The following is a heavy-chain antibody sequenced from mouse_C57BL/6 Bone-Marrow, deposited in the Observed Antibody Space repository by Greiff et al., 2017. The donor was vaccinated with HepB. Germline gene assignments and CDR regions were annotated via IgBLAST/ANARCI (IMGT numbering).Heavy chain of an antibody. CDR1: GFTFSSYA. D-gene: IGHD2-1*01. V-gene: IGHV5-4*01. J-gene: IGHJ3*01. CDR3: ARDGDYGNPFAY. Sequence: EVHLVESGGGLVKPGGSLKLSCAASGFTFSSYAMSWVRQTPEKRLEWVATISDGGSYTYYPDNVKGRFTISRDNAKNNRDLQMSHLKSEDTAMYYCARDGDYGNPFAYWGQGTLVTVSA. CDR2: ISDGGSYT.